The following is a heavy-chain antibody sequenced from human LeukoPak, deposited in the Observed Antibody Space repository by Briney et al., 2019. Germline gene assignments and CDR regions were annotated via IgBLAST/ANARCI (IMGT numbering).Heavy chain of an antibody. J-gene: IGHJ4*02. D-gene: IGHD2-21*01. V-gene: IGHV3-15*01. CDR1: GLTFSLAW. Sequence: GGSLRLSCTASGLTFSLAWMSWIRQAPGKGLEWVGRINNEGTADYAAPLKDRFTILRDHSKDMVYLQMNSLTTEDTAIYYCAHISNIPDRFASWGQGTLVTISS. CDR2: INNEGTA. CDR3: AHISNIPDRFAS.